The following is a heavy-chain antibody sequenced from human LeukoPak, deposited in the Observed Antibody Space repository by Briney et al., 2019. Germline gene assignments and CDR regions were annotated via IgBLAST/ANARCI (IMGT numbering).Heavy chain of an antibody. CDR3: ARGRITMVRGARLFDY. Sequence: PSETLSLTCTVSGGSISSDGYYWSWIRQHPGKGLECIGYIYHSGSTYYNPSLKSRLTVSVDTSENQFSLKLSSVTAADTAVYYCARGRITMVRGARLFDYWGQGTLVTVSS. J-gene: IGHJ4*02. CDR1: GGSISSDGYY. D-gene: IGHD3-10*01. CDR2: IYHSGST. V-gene: IGHV4-31*03.